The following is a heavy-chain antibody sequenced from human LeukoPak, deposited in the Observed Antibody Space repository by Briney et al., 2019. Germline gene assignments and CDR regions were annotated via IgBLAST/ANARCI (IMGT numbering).Heavy chain of an antibody. CDR3: AKDRYGDYAFDY. J-gene: IGHJ4*02. Sequence: PGGSLRLSCAASGFTLTSYAINWVRQAPGKGLEWASTISGSGGSTYYADSVKGRFTISRDNSKNTLYLQMNSLRAEDTAVYYCAKDRYGDYAFDYWGQETLVTVSS. V-gene: IGHV3-23*01. CDR1: GFTLTSYA. D-gene: IGHD4-17*01. CDR2: ISGSGGST.